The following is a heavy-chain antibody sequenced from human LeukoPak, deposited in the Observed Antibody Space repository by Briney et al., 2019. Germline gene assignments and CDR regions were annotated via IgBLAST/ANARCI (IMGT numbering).Heavy chain of an antibody. D-gene: IGHD3-10*01. CDR3: ARLGARSGSYDY. CDR1: GFTFSSYW. Sequence: PGGSLRLSCAASGFTFSSYWMHWVRQAPGKVLVWVSRIKGDGSSTSYADSVKGRFTVSRDNAKNTLYLQMNSLRAEDTAVYYCARLGARSGSYDYWGQGTLVTVSS. CDR2: IKGDGSST. J-gene: IGHJ4*02. V-gene: IGHV3-74*01.